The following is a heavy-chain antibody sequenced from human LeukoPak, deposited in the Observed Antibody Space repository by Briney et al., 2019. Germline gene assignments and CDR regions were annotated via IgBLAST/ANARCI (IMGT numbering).Heavy chain of an antibody. CDR2: ICYSGST. Sequence: SETLSLTCTVSGGSISSSSYYWGWIRQPPGKGLEYIGYICYSGSTNYNPSLKSRVTISVDTSKNQFSLKLSSVTAADTAVYYCARGKWDLESGEAFDIWGQGTMVTVSS. D-gene: IGHD1-26*01. V-gene: IGHV4-61*05. J-gene: IGHJ3*02. CDR1: GGSISSSSYY. CDR3: ARGKWDLESGEAFDI.